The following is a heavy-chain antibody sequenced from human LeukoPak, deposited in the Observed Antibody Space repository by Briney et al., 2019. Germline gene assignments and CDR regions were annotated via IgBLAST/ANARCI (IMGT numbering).Heavy chain of an antibody. Sequence: ASVTVSFKASGYTFTSYDINWVRQAPGQGLEWMGWMNTNSGNTGYAQKFQGRVTITRNTSIITAYMELSSLRSEDTAVYYCARVANWNDPDYWGQGTLVTVSS. CDR2: MNTNSGNT. D-gene: IGHD1-1*01. CDR1: GYTFTSYD. CDR3: ARVANWNDPDY. V-gene: IGHV1-8*01. J-gene: IGHJ4*02.